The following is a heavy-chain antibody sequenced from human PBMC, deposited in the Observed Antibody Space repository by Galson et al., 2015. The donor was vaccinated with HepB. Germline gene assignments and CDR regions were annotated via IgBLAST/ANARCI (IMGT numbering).Heavy chain of an antibody. D-gene: IGHD1-26*01. Sequence: SLRLSCAASGFTFRSYAMHWVRQAPGKGLEYVSAISTNGGSTYYANSVRGRFTISRDNSKNTLFLQMGSLRPEDMAMYYCAKDSGAAMVGPTNWCQGTLVTVSS. CDR2: ISTNGGST. J-gene: IGHJ4*02. CDR1: GFTFRSYA. CDR3: AKDSGAAMVGPTN. V-gene: IGHV3-64*01.